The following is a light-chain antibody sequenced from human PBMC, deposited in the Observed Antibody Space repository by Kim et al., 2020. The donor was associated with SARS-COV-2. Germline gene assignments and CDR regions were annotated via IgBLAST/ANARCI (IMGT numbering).Light chain of an antibody. V-gene: IGKV3D-20*02. J-gene: IGKJ1*01. CDR1: QIVGTQ. CDR3: QQLGT. CDR2: LS. Sequence: LAPGERVTLACSASQIVGTQLARHQHKTRQATLFPYTTLFRSLSHLLLWLPDRFSGSGSGTTFTLTISRVEPEDLADYYCQQLGTFGQGTKVDIK.